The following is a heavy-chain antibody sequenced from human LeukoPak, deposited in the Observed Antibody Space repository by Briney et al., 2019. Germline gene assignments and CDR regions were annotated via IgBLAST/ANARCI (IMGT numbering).Heavy chain of an antibody. J-gene: IGHJ3*02. CDR2: ISWNSGSI. CDR1: GFTFDDYA. D-gene: IGHD3-3*01. Sequence: GGSLRLSCAASGFTFDDYAMHWVRQAPGKGLEWVSGISWNSGSIGYADSVKGRFTISRDNAKNSLYLQMNSLRAEDTAVYYCAKDLNGARDFWSGYSPPDAFDIWGQGTMVTVSS. CDR3: AKDLNGARDFWSGYSPPDAFDI. V-gene: IGHV3-9*01.